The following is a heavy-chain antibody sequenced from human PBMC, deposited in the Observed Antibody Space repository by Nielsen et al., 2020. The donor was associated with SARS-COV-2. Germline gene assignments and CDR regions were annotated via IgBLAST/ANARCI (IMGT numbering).Heavy chain of an antibody. D-gene: IGHD6-13*01. CDR2: FDPEDGET. Sequence: ASVKVSCKVSGYTLTELSMHWVRQAPGKGLEWMGGFDPEDGETIYAQKFQGRVTMTEDTSTDTAYMELSSLRSEDTAVYYCATYSSSWYWFDPWGQGTLVTVSS. J-gene: IGHJ5*02. V-gene: IGHV1-24*01. CDR1: GYTLTELS. CDR3: ATYSSSWYWFDP.